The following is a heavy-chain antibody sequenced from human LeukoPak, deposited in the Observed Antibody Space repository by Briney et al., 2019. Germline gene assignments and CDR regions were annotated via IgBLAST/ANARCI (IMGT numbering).Heavy chain of an antibody. D-gene: IGHD4-17*01. CDR1: GGSISSGDYY. V-gene: IGHV4-30-4*01. Sequence: PSQTLSLTCTVSGGSISSGDYYWSWIRQPPGKGLEWIGYIYYSGSTYYNPSLKRRVTISVDTSKNQFSLKLSSVTAADTAVYYCARVAGTTSDAFDIWGQGTMVTVSS. CDR2: IYYSGST. CDR3: ARVAGTTSDAFDI. J-gene: IGHJ3*02.